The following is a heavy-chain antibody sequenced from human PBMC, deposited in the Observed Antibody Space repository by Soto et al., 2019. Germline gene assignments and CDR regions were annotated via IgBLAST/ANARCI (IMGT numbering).Heavy chain of an antibody. CDR3: AHSGYGDYYYYYYGMDV. CDR2: IYWNDDK. Sequence: QITLKESGPTLVKPTQTLTLTCTFSGFSLSTSGVGVGWIRQPPGKALEWLALIYWNDDKRYSPSLKSRLTITKDTSKNQVVLTMTNMDPVDTATYYCAHSGYGDYYYYYYGMDVWGQGTTVTVSS. D-gene: IGHD4-17*01. V-gene: IGHV2-5*01. J-gene: IGHJ6*02. CDR1: GFSLSTSGVG.